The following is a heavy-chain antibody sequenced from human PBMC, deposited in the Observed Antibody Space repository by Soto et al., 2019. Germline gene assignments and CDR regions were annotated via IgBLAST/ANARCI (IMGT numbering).Heavy chain of an antibody. V-gene: IGHV3-66*01. D-gene: IGHD4-17*01. CDR1: GHTVSTNP. CDR3: ARVAVTTYYFDY. Sequence: PWGSLRISFAASGHTVSTNPMSWVRQAPGKGLEWVSVIYTGGGTHYADSVKGRFTISRDNSKNTLYLQMNSLGADDTAVYYCARVAVTTYYFDYWGHGTLVTVSS. J-gene: IGHJ4*01. CDR2: IYTGGGT.